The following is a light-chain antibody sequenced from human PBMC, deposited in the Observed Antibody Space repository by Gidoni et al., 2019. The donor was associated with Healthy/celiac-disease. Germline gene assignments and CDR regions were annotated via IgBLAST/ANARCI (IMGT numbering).Light chain of an antibody. CDR2: DAS. J-gene: IGKJ1*01. CDR3: QQRSNWRGT. V-gene: IGKV3-11*01. CDR1: QSVSSY. Sequence: ELVLTQSPATLSLSPGERATLSCRASQSVSSYLAWYQQKPGQAPRLLIYDASNRATGIPARFSGSGSGTDFTLTISSLEPEDFAVYYCQQRSNWRGTFXQXTKVEIK.